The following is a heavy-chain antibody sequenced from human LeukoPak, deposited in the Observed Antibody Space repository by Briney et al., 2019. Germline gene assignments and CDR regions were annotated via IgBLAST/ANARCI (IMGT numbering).Heavy chain of an antibody. CDR3: ARDKRYIAAAGGFDY. D-gene: IGHD6-13*01. CDR2: ISSSGSTI. V-gene: IGHV3-48*03. CDR1: GFTFSSYE. Sequence: GGSLRLSCAPTGFTFSSYEMTWVRQAPGKALEWVSYISSSGSTIYYADSVKGRFTISRDNAKNSLYLQMNSLRAEDTAVYYCARDKRYIAAAGGFDYWGQGTLVTVSS. J-gene: IGHJ4*02.